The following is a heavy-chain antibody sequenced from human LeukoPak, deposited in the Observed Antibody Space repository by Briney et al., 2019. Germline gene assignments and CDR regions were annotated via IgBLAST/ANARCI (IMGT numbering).Heavy chain of an antibody. CDR2: IYYSGTT. V-gene: IGHV4-61*01. Sequence: SETLSLTCTVSGGSVSSGSYYWSWIRQPPGKGLEWIGYIYYSGTTYYNPSLKSRVTISVDTSKNQFSLKLSSVTAADTAVYYCARVYYGPRGSNPFDYWGQGTLVTVSS. CDR3: ARVYYGPRGSNPFDY. D-gene: IGHD4-17*01. J-gene: IGHJ4*02. CDR1: GGSVSSGSYY.